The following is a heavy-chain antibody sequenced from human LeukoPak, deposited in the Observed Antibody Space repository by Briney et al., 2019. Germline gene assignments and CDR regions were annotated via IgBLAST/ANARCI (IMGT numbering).Heavy chain of an antibody. D-gene: IGHD3-22*01. CDR3: ARWGHDNSGYHFDY. CDR2: IYYSGST. J-gene: IGHJ4*02. CDR1: GGSISSYY. V-gene: IGHV4-59*01. Sequence: SETLSLTCTVSGGSISSYYWSWIRQPPGKGLEWIAYIYYSGSTNYNPSLKSRVTISVDTSKNQFSLKLSSVTAADTAVYYCARWGHDNSGYHFDYWGQGTLVTVSS.